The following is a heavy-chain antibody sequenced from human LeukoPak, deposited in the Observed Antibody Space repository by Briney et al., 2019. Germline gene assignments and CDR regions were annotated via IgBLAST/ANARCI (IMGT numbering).Heavy chain of an antibody. D-gene: IGHD2-2*01. J-gene: IGHJ5*02. CDR1: GFTVSSNY. V-gene: IGHV3-7*01. Sequence: GGSLRLSCAASGFTVSSNYMSWVRQAPGKGLEWVANIKQDGSEKYYVDSVKGRFTISRDNAKNSLYLQMNSLRAEDTAVYYCARQMVAPAALGGWFDPWGQGTLVTVSS. CDR2: IKQDGSEK. CDR3: ARQMVAPAALGGWFDP.